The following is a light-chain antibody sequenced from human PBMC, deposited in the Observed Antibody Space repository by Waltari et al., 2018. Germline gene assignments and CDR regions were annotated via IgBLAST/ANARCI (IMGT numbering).Light chain of an antibody. Sequence: QSALTQPRSVSGSPGPSVTIPCTATTRDVGGYNYFSWFQQHPGKAPQLMIYDINKRPSGVPDRFSGSRSGNTASLTISGLQAEDEADYYCCSYAGSYTFAFGGGTKLTVL. V-gene: IGLV2-11*01. CDR3: CSYAGSYTFA. CDR1: TRDVGGYNY. CDR2: DIN. J-gene: IGLJ3*02.